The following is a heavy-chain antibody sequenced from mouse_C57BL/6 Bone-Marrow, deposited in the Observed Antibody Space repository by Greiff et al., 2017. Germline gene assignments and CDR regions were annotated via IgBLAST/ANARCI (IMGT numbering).Heavy chain of an antibody. Sequence: EVHLVESGGGLVKPGGSLKLSCAASGFTFSSYTMSWVRQTPEKRLEWVATISGGGGNTYYPDSVKGRFTISSDIAKNTLYLQMSSLRSEDTALDCCARHAQIYDYGSYAMDYWGQGTSVTGSS. J-gene: IGHJ4*01. V-gene: IGHV5-9*01. D-gene: IGHD1-1*01. CDR3: ARHAQIYDYGSYAMDY. CDR2: ISGGGGNT. CDR1: GFTFSSYT.